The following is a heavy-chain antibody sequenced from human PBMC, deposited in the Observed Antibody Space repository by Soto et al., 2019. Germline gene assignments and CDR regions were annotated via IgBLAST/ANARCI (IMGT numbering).Heavy chain of an antibody. D-gene: IGHD3-3*01. Sequence: ASVKVSCKVSGYTLTELSMHWVRQAPGKGLEWMGGFDPEDGETIYAQKFKGRVTMTEDTSTDTAYMELSSLRSEDTTVYYCATSDSIFDGPIYWGQGTLVTVSS. J-gene: IGHJ4*02. V-gene: IGHV1-24*01. CDR3: ATSDSIFDGPIY. CDR2: FDPEDGET. CDR1: GYTLTELS.